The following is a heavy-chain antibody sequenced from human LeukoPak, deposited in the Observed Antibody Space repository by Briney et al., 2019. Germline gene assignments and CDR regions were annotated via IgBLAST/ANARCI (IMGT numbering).Heavy chain of an antibody. Sequence: GGSLRLSCAASGFTFSNYIMNWVRQAPGKGLEWVSSISSSGSYIYYADSVKGRFTISRDNSKNTLYLQMNSLRAEDTAVYYCARGPYSSGWYDYWGQGTLVTVSS. D-gene: IGHD6-19*01. CDR3: ARGPYSSGWYDY. V-gene: IGHV3-21*04. CDR1: GFTFSNYI. CDR2: ISSSGSYI. J-gene: IGHJ4*02.